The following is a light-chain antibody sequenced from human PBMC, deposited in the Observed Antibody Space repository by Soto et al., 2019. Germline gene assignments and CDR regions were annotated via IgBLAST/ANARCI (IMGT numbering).Light chain of an antibody. Sequence: QSALTQPASVSGSPGQSITISCTGTSSDVGGYKYVSWYQHHPGKAPKLMIYEVSNRPSGVSNRFSGSKSGNTASLTISGLQAEDEADYYCTSYTSSNTYVFGTGTKVNVL. CDR2: EVS. J-gene: IGLJ1*01. V-gene: IGLV2-14*01. CDR3: TSYTSSNTYV. CDR1: SSDVGGYKY.